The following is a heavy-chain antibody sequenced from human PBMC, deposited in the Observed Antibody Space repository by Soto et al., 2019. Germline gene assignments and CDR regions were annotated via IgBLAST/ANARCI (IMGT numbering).Heavy chain of an antibody. CDR2: ISSSGSTI. V-gene: IGHV3-48*03. J-gene: IGHJ6*02. Sequence: GGSLRLSCAASGFTFSSYEMNWVRQAPGKGLEWVSYISSSGSTIYYADSVKGRFTISRDNAKNSLYLQMNSLRAEDTAVYYCARVGWGWEILSYYYYGMDVWGQGTTVTVSS. CDR1: GFTFSSYE. CDR3: ARVGWGWEILSYYYYGMDV. D-gene: IGHD1-26*01.